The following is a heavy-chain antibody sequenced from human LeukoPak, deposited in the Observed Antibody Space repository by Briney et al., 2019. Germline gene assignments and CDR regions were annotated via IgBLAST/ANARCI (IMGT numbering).Heavy chain of an antibody. CDR3: ARDRSFIAVAGTWYFDL. D-gene: IGHD6-19*01. Sequence: GGSLRLSCAASGFTFSSYSMNWIRQAPGKGLEWVSSISSSSSYIYYADSVKGRFTISRDNAKNSLYLQMNSLRAEDTAMYYCARDRSFIAVAGTWYFDLWGRGTLVTVSS. J-gene: IGHJ2*01. V-gene: IGHV3-21*01. CDR2: ISSSSSYI. CDR1: GFTFSSYS.